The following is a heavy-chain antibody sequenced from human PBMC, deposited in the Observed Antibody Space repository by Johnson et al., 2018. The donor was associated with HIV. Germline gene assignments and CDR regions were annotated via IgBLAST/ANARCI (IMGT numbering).Heavy chain of an antibody. CDR1: GFTVSSNY. CDR2: IKQDGSEK. J-gene: IGHJ3*02. Sequence: VQLVESGGGVVQPGRSLRLSCAASGFTVSSNYMSWVRQAPGKGLEWVANIKQDGSEKYYVDSVKGRFTISRDSSRNTLYLEMNSLRAEDTAVYYCVRANFNYYDSSGPDGHDAFDIWGQGTMVTVSS. D-gene: IGHD3-22*01. CDR3: VRANFNYYDSSGPDGHDAFDI. V-gene: IGHV3-7*01.